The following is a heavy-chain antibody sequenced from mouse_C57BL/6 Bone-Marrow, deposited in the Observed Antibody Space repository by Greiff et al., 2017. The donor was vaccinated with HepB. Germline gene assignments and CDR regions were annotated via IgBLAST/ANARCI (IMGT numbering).Heavy chain of an antibody. V-gene: IGHV1-66*01. D-gene: IGHD2-3*01. Sequence: VQLQQSGPELVKPGASVKISCKASGYSFTSYYIHWVKQRPGQGLEWIGWIYPGSGNTKYTEKFKGKATLTADTSSSTAYMQLSSLTSEDSAVYYCARGYDGYYDAMDYWGQGTSVTVSS. CDR1: GYSFTSYY. CDR3: ARGYDGYYDAMDY. CDR2: IYPGSGNT. J-gene: IGHJ4*01.